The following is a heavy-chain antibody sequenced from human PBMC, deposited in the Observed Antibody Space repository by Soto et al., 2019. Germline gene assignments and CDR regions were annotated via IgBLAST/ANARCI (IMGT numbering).Heavy chain of an antibody. CDR3: AKSDYYDSSGYYPKSYYVVY. J-gene: IGHJ4*02. CDR1: GGSFSGYY. D-gene: IGHD3-22*01. Sequence: PSETMSLTCSVYGGSFSGYYWSWIRQPPGKGLEWIGEINHSGSTNYNPSLKSRVTISVDTSKNQFSLKLSSVTAADTAVYYCAKSDYYDSSGYYPKSYYVVYCGQGTLGIV. V-gene: IGHV4-34*01. CDR2: INHSGST.